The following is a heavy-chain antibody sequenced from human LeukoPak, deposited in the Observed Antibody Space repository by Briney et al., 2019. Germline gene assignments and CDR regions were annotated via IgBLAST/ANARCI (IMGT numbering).Heavy chain of an antibody. J-gene: IGHJ4*02. CDR2: IGGSSGGT. CDR3: AKGLGDSIGYYGRPIDY. D-gene: IGHD3-22*01. Sequence: GGSLRLSCVASGFTVSSYAMNWVRQAPGKGMGWVSFIGGSSGGTYYADSVEGRFTISRDKSKNTLYLQMNSLRDEDTAVYYCAKGLGDSIGYYGRPIDYWGQGTQVTVSS. V-gene: IGHV3-23*01. CDR1: GFTVSSYA.